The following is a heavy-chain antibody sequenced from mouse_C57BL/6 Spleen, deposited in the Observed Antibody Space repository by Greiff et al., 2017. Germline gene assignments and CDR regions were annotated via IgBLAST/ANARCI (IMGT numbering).Heavy chain of an antibody. V-gene: IGHV1-69*01. CDR2: IDPSDSYT. J-gene: IGHJ3*01. CDR3: ARSLYSNLAY. Sequence: VKLQQPGAELVMPGASVKLSCKASGYTFTSYWMHWVKQRPGQGLEWIGEIDPSDSYTNYNQKFKGKSTLTVDKSSSTAYMQLSSLTSEDSAVYYCARSLYSNLAYWGQGTLVTVSA. CDR1: GYTFTSYW. D-gene: IGHD2-5*01.